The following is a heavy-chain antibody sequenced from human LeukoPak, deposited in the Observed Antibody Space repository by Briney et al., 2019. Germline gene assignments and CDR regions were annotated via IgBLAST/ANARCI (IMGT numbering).Heavy chain of an antibody. CDR2: IIPIFGTA. D-gene: IGHD2-2*01. Sequence: SVKVSCKASRGTFSSYAISWVRQAPGQGLEWMGGIIPIFGTANYAQKFQGRVTITTDESTSTAYMELSSLRSEDTAVYYCAREFPMAFDIWGQGTMVTVSS. J-gene: IGHJ3*02. CDR3: AREFPMAFDI. CDR1: RGTFSSYA. V-gene: IGHV1-69*05.